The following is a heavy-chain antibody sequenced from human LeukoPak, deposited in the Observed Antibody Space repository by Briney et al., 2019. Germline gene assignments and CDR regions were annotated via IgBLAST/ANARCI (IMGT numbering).Heavy chain of an antibody. CDR1: GGSISSGSYY. CDR2: IYTSGST. Sequence: SETLSLTCTVSGGSISSGSYYWSWIRQPAGKGLEWIGRIYTSGSTNYNPSLKSRVTISVDTSKNQFSLKLSSVTAADTAVYYCARTYYDILTGLSWFDPWGQGTLVTVSS. CDR3: ARTYYDILTGLSWFDP. V-gene: IGHV4-61*02. D-gene: IGHD3-9*01. J-gene: IGHJ5*02.